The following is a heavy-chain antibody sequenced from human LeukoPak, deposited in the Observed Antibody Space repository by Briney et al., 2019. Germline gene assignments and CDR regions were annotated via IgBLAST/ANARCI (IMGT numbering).Heavy chain of an antibody. V-gene: IGHV3-48*04. D-gene: IGHD3-10*01. Sequence: GGSLRLSCTASGFSFDSYAMGWVRQAPGRGLEWISSITSGSTTLYYGDSVRGRSTVSRDNAKNSLYLEINSLRVEDTAVYYCARDVGDGEYFFDFWGQGTLVSVST. CDR1: GFSFDSYA. CDR2: ITSGSTTL. CDR3: ARDVGDGEYFFDF. J-gene: IGHJ4*02.